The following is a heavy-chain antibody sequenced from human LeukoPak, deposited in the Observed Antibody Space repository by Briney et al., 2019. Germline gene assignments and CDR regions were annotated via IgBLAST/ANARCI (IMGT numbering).Heavy chain of an antibody. V-gene: IGHV3-23*01. J-gene: IGHJ4*02. CDR3: AKAPFYSGYDCYYFDY. CDR2: ISPGGGPT. Sequence: GGSLRLSCAGSGFPFSSHGMNWVRQAPGKGLEWVSGISPGGGPTYYADSVKGRFTISRDNSKNTLYLQMNSLRAEDTAVYYCAKAPFYSGYDCYYFDYWGQGTLVTVSS. D-gene: IGHD5-12*01. CDR1: GFPFSSHG.